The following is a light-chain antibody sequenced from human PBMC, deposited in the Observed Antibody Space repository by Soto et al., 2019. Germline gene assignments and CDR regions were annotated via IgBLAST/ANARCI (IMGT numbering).Light chain of an antibody. CDR2: GAS. CDR3: QQYGSSAPIT. CDR1: QSVTKNN. Sequence: EIVLKQSPGTLSLSPGERATISSRASQSVTKNNLNWYQQKHGQAPRLLIYGASIRATGIPDRFSGSGSETDFTLSISRLEPEDFSLYYCQQYGSSAPITFCQGTRLEIK. J-gene: IGKJ5*01. V-gene: IGKV3-20*01.